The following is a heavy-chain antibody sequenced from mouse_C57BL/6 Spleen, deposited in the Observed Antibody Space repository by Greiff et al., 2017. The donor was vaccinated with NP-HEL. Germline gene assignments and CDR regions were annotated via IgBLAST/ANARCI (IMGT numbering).Heavy chain of an antibody. D-gene: IGHD2-2*01. J-gene: IGHJ2*01. CDR3: ARAGGYPFDY. V-gene: IGHV3-6*01. CDR1: GYSITSGYY. Sequence: EVQRVESGPGLVKPSQSLSLTCSVTGYSITSGYYWNWIRQFPGNKLEWMGYISYDGSNNYNPSLKNRISITRDTSKNQFFLKLNSVTTEDTATYYCARAGGYPFDYWGQGTTLTVSS. CDR2: ISYDGSN.